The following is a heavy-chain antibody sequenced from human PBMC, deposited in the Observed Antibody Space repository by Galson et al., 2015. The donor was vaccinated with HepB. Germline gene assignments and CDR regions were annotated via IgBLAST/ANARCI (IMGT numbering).Heavy chain of an antibody. J-gene: IGHJ4*02. V-gene: IGHV5-51*01. CDR1: GYSFTSYW. Sequence: QSGAEVKKPGESLKISCKGSGYSFTSYWIGWVRQMPGKGPEWMGIIYPGDSDTRYSPSFQGQVTISADKSITTAYLQWSSLKASDTAMYYCARQYYYDSSGFLNKYYFDYWGQGTLVTVSS. D-gene: IGHD3-22*01. CDR2: IYPGDSDT. CDR3: ARQYYYDSSGFLNKYYFDY.